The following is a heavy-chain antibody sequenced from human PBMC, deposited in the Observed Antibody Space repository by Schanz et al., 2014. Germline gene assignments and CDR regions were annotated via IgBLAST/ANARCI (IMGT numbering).Heavy chain of an antibody. Sequence: QVQLVQSGAEVKKPGASVKVSCKASGYTFTDYGLSWVRQAPGQGLEWLGWIRPDNGHTTYSQKVRDRVIFTTDTSANTAYMELRSLTSEHTAVYYCARVSMEFERGKSYYYYMDVWGRGTTITV. V-gene: IGHV1-18*01. J-gene: IGHJ6*03. CDR2: IRPDNGHT. CDR1: GYTFTDYG. CDR3: ARVSMEFERGKSYYYYMDV. D-gene: IGHD3-10*01.